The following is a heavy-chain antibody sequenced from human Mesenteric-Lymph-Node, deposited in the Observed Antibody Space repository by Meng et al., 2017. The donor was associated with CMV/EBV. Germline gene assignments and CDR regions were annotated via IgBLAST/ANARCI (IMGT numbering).Heavy chain of an antibody. CDR3: AKLADGRGYCGSTSCQADY. J-gene: IGHJ4*02. Sequence: GGSLRLSCAASGFTVGTKYLSWVRQAPGKGLEWVSSISSSSDYIYYTDPVKGRFTISRDNSKNTLYLQMNSLRAEDTAVYYCAKLADGRGYCGSTSCQADYWGQGTLVTVSS. CDR2: ISSSSDYI. D-gene: IGHD2-2*01. V-gene: IGHV3-21*04. CDR1: GFTVGTKY.